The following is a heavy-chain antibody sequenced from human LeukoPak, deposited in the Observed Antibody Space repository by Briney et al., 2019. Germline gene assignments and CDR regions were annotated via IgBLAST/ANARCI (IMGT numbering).Heavy chain of an antibody. D-gene: IGHD3-3*01. CDR3: ARDPIFGVIKDYYYMDV. J-gene: IGHJ6*03. V-gene: IGHV3-23*01. CDR1: RLTFNSNA. Sequence: GGSLRLSCVVSRLTFNSNAMYWVRQAPGKGLEWVSGISVSGGSEYYADSVKGRFSVSRDNSKHTVYLQMNSLRADDTAVYYCARDPIFGVIKDYYYMDVWGKGTTVTVSS. CDR2: ISVSGGSE.